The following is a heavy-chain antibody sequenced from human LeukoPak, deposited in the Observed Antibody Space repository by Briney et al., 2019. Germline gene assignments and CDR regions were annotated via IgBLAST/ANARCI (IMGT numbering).Heavy chain of an antibody. CDR1: GFTVSSNY. CDR2: IYSGGST. D-gene: IGHD3-3*01. CDR3: ARVHSRYYDFWSGYPGDYFDY. Sequence: PGGSLRLSCAASGFTVSSNYMSWVRQAPGKGLEWVSVIYSGGSTYYADSVKGRFTISRDNSKNTLYLQMNSLRAEDTAVYYCARVHSRYYDFWSGYPGDYFDYWGQGTLVTVSS. V-gene: IGHV3-53*01. J-gene: IGHJ4*02.